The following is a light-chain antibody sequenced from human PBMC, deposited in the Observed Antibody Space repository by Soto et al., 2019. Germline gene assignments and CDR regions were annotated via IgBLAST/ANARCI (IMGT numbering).Light chain of an antibody. CDR2: GAS. J-gene: IGKJ1*01. V-gene: IGKV3-20*01. CDR1: QSVSSNF. Sequence: EIVLTQSPGTLSLSPGERATLSCRASQSVSSNFLAWYQQKPGQAPRLLIYGASSRATGIPDRFSGSGSGTDITLTSSRLERESFAVYYGQQYGSSPWTFGQGTKVEIK. CDR3: QQYGSSPWT.